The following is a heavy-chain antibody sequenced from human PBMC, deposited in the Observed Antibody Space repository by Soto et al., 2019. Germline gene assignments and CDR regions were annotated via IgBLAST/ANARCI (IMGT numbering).Heavy chain of an antibody. J-gene: IGHJ4*01. V-gene: IGHV4-34*01. CDR1: GGSFSAYY. CDR3: ASYGSGSYYNGYYFDY. D-gene: IGHD3-10*01. Sequence: SETLSLTCAVYGGSFSAYYWTWIRQSPGKGLEWIGEIHHSGGPKYNPSLKSRVTISADTPKNQFSLELSSVTAADTAVYYCASYGSGSYYNGYYFDYWGHGTLVT. CDR2: IHHSGGP.